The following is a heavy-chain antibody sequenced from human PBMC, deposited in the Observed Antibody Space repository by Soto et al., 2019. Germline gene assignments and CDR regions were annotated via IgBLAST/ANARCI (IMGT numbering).Heavy chain of an antibody. CDR1: GGSFSGYY. Sequence: PSETLSLTCAVYGGSFSGYYWSWIRQPPGKGLEWIGEINHSGSTNSNPSLKSRVTISVDTSKNQFSLKLSSVTAADTAVYYCARLGILTGYPRWFDPWGQGTLVTVSS. J-gene: IGHJ5*02. D-gene: IGHD3-9*01. V-gene: IGHV4-34*01. CDR3: ARLGILTGYPRWFDP. CDR2: INHSGST.